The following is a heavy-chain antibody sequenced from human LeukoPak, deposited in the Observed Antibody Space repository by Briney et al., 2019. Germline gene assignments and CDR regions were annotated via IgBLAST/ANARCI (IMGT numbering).Heavy chain of an antibody. V-gene: IGHV3-23*01. D-gene: IGHD2-2*01. CDR3: AEDGYCSSTSCYPAPY. Sequence: GGSLRLSCAASGFTFSSYAMTWVRQAPGKGLEWVSAISGSGGSTYYADSVKGRFTISRDNSKNTLYLQMNSLRAEDTAVYYCAEDGYCSSTSCYPAPYWGQGTLVTVSS. CDR1: GFTFSSYA. CDR2: ISGSGGST. J-gene: IGHJ4*02.